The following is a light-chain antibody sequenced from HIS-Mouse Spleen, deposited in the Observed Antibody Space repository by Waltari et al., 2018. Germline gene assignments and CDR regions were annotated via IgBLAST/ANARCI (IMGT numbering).Light chain of an antibody. CDR1: ALPKKY. Sequence: SYELTQPPSVSVSPGQTARITCSGDALPKKYAYWYQQKSGQAPVLVIYEASKRPSGHPERFSGSNSGTMATVTISGAQVEDEADYYCYSTDSSGNHRVFGGGTKLTVL. CDR3: YSTDSSGNHRV. CDR2: EAS. J-gene: IGLJ2*01. V-gene: IGLV3-10*01.